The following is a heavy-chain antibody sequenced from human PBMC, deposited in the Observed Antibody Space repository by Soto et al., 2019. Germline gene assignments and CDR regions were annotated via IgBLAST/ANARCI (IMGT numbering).Heavy chain of an antibody. CDR2: IYYSGAT. D-gene: IGHD7-27*01. CDR1: GDSMATGGHY. V-gene: IGHV4-31*02. J-gene: IGHJ4*02. CDR3: ARDKDLEPTVWGY. Sequence: QVHLQESGPGLVRPSETLSLSCSVSGDSMATGGHYYNWTRHLPGKGLEWIGYIYYSGATHYSPSLRPRATISIDTSKNQFSLRLISVTAADTALYFCARDKDLEPTVWGYWGQGIQVTVSS.